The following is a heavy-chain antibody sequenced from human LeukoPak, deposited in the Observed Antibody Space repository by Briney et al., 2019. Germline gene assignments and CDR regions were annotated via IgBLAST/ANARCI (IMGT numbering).Heavy chain of an antibody. V-gene: IGHV3-23*01. D-gene: IGHD2-15*01. CDR3: AKDRRTLPPTPDIVVVVTADY. CDR1: GFTFSSYA. CDR2: ISGSGDST. J-gene: IGHJ4*02. Sequence: GGSLSLSCAASGFTFSSYAMSWVRQAPGKGLEWVSGISGSGDSTHYADSVKGRFTISRDTSKITLYLQMNNLRADDTAVYYCAKDRRTLPPTPDIVVVVTADYWGQGTLVTVSS.